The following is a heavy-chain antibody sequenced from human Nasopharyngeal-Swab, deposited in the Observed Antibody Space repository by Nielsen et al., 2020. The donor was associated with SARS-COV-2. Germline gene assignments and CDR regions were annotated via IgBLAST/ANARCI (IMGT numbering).Heavy chain of an antibody. D-gene: IGHD3-22*01. CDR2: ISYDGSNK. CDR3: GRDRYYDSSGFDY. V-gene: IGHV3-30*03. J-gene: IGHJ4*02. CDR1: GFTFSSYG. Sequence: GESLKISCAASGFTFSSYGMHWVRQAPGKGLEWVAVISYDGSNKYYADSVKGRFTISRDNPKNTLYLQMNSLRAEDTAIYYCGRDRYYDSSGFDYWGQGTLVSVSS.